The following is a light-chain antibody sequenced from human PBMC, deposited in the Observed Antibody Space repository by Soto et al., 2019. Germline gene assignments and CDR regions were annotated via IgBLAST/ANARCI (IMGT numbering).Light chain of an antibody. Sequence: QSVLTQPPSVSGAPGQRVTISCSGSSSNIGAGNDVHWYQQLPGAAPKLLIYGVTRRPSGVPDRFSGSRSGNSAFLAITGLQVDDESLYYCQSFDSSLSGPLFGGGTKLTVL. V-gene: IGLV1-40*01. CDR1: SSNIGAGND. J-gene: IGLJ3*02. CDR3: QSFDSSLSGPL. CDR2: GVT.